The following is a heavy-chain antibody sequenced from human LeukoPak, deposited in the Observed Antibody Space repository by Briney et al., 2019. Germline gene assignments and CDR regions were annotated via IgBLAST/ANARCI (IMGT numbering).Heavy chain of an antibody. CDR2: IYYSGST. Sequence: SETLSLTCTVSGGSISSSSYYWGWIRQPPGKGLEWIGSIYYSGSTYYNPSLKSRVTISVDTSKNQFSLKLSSVTAADTAVYYCARLLWFGGTNWFDPWGQGTLVTVSS. CDR3: ARLLWFGGTNWFDP. J-gene: IGHJ5*02. V-gene: IGHV4-39*01. D-gene: IGHD3-10*01. CDR1: GGSISSSSYY.